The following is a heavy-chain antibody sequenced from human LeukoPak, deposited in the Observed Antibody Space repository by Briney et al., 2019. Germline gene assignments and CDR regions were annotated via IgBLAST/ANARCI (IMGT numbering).Heavy chain of an antibody. V-gene: IGHV3-21*01. CDR1: GFTFSSDS. J-gene: IGHJ6*02. CDR3: ARDLGSGGMDV. CDR2: ITSTGSYR. D-gene: IGHD6-25*01. Sequence: GGSLRLSCAASGFTFSSDSMNWVRQAPGKGLEWISSITSTGSYRFYAASLRGRFTISRDNAKNSLYLQMNSLRAEDTAIYYCARDLGSGGMDVWGQGTTVTVSS.